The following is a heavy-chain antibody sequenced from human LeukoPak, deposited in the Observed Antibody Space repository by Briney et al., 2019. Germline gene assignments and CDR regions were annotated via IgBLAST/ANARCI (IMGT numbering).Heavy chain of an antibody. J-gene: IGHJ4*02. V-gene: IGHV3-7*01. Sequence: GGSLRLSCAASGFTFSNYWMSWVRQAPGKGLEWVANINEDGSEKLYVDSVKGRFTISRDNARNSLDLQMNSLRAEDTAVYHCARGGSNVWYYWGQGKLVTVAS. CDR1: GFTFSNYW. D-gene: IGHD6-13*01. CDR3: ARGGSNVWYY. CDR2: INEDGSEK.